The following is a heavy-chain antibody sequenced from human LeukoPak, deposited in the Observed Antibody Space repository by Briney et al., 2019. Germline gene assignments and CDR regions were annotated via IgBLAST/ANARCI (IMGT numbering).Heavy chain of an antibody. CDR3: ARDSPWSLGAFDI. J-gene: IGHJ3*02. V-gene: IGHV4-39*07. CDR2: IYYSGST. D-gene: IGHD3-3*01. Sequence: PSETLSLTCTVSGGSISSSSYYWGWIRQPPGKGLEWIGSIYYSGSTYYNPSLKSRVTISVDTSKNQFSLKLSSVTAADTAVYYCARDSPWSLGAFDIWGQGTMVTVSS. CDR1: GGSISSSSYY.